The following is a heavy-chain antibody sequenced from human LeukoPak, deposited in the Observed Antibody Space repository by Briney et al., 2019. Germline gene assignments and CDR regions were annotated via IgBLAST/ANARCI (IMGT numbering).Heavy chain of an antibody. V-gene: IGHV1-69*01. D-gene: IGHD3-22*01. Sequence: SVKVSCKASGGTFSSYAISWVRQAPGQGLEWMGGIIPIFGTANYAQKFQGRVTITADESTSTAYMELSRLRSDDTAVYYCARAYYYDTSGYYVHFDYWGQGTLVTVSS. CDR1: GGTFSSYA. CDR2: IIPIFGTA. CDR3: ARAYYYDTSGYYVHFDY. J-gene: IGHJ4*02.